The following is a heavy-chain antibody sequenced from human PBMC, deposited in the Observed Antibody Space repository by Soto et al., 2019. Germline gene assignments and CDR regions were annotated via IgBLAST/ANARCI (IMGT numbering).Heavy chain of an antibody. Sequence: QVQLVQSGAEVKKPGSSVKVSCKASGGTFSSYAISWVRQAPGQGLEWMGGIIPIFGTANYAQKFQGRVTITADESPSTAYMELSSLRAEDTAVYYCARCEPPEGRQLGPACAFDIWGQGTMVTVSS. J-gene: IGHJ3*02. V-gene: IGHV1-69*01. CDR3: ARCEPPEGRQLGPACAFDI. CDR2: IIPIFGTA. D-gene: IGHD6-6*01. CDR1: GGTFSSYA.